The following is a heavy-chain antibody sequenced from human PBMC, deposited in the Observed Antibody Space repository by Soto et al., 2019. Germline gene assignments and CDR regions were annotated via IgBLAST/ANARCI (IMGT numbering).Heavy chain of an antibody. CDR3: ARGEQYSGRIFDY. CDR2: TYYRSKWYY. D-gene: IGHD1-26*01. CDR1: GDSVSSNSAG. Sequence: SQTLSLTCAITGDSVSSNSAGWSWVRQSPSRGLEWLGRTYYRSKWYYEYAVSVRGRITINPDTSRNQYSLQLNSVTPEDTAVYFCARGEQYSGRIFDYWGQGTLVTVSS. J-gene: IGHJ4*01. V-gene: IGHV6-1*01.